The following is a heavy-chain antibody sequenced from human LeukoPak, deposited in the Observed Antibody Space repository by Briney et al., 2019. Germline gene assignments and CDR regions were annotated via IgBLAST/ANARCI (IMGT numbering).Heavy chain of an antibody. CDR3: ARXEGVDGTSGINN. J-gene: IGHJ4*02. Sequence: GGSLRLSCAASGCTVSSNYMSWVRQAPGKGLEWVADIWYNGNTYYADSVKGRFTISRDNSKSTLYLQMNSLRAEDTAVYYCARXEGVDGTSGINNWGQGTLVIVSS. CDR2: IWYNGNT. CDR1: GCTVSSNY. V-gene: IGHV3-33*08. D-gene: IGHD4-23*01.